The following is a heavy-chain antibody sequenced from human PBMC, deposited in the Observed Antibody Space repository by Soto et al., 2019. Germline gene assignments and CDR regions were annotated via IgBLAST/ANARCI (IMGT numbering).Heavy chain of an antibody. D-gene: IGHD3-22*01. CDR1: GGSFSGYY. V-gene: IGHV4-34*01. CDR3: ARSSARGWSY. J-gene: IGHJ4*02. Sequence: SETLSLTCAVYGGSFSGYYWTWIRQPPGKGLEWIGEITHSGSTNYNPSLKSRVTISVDTSKNQFSLNLNSVTAADTAVYYCARSSARGWSYWGQGTLVTGSA. CDR2: ITHSGST.